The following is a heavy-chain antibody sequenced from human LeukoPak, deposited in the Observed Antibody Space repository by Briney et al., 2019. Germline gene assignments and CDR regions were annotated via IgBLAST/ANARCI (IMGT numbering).Heavy chain of an antibody. CDR1: GLTFSRET. J-gene: IGHJ4*02. V-gene: IGHV3-48*04. CDR3: ARSGSSWYSGYFDY. CDR2: ISGSSATK. Sequence: GGPLRLSCVVSGLTFSRETMGWVRQAPGKGLEWVSVISGSSATKKYGDSVKGRFTISRDNAKNSLYLQMNSLRAEDTAVYYCARSGSSWYSGYFDYWGQGTLVTVSS. D-gene: IGHD6-13*01.